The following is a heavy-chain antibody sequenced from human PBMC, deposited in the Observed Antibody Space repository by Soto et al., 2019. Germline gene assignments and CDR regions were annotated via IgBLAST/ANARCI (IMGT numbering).Heavy chain of an antibody. V-gene: IGHV4-61*05. D-gene: IGHD3-9*01. CDR2: IYYSGST. J-gene: IGHJ6*03. CDR1: GGSMSSSSYY. CDR3: ARHKERYFDWLPPYYYYYMDV. Sequence: TSETLSLTCTVSGGSMSSSSYYWGWIRQHPGKGLELIGYIYYSGSTNYNPSLKSRVTISVDTSKNQFSLKLSSVTAADTAVYYCARHKERYFDWLPPYYYYYMDVWGKGTTVTVSS.